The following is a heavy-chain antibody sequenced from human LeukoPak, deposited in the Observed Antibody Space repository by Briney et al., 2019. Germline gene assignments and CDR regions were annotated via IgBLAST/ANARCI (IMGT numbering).Heavy chain of an antibody. J-gene: IGHJ4*02. CDR1: GFTFSSYE. D-gene: IGHD5-12*01. Sequence: SGGSLRLSCAASGFTFSSYEMTWVRQAPGKGLEWVSYISSSGRTKYYADSVKGRFTISRDNAKNSLYLQMNSLRAEDTAVYYCARGGTGYDQFDYWGQGTLVTVSS. CDR2: ISSSGRTK. V-gene: IGHV3-48*03. CDR3: ARGGTGYDQFDY.